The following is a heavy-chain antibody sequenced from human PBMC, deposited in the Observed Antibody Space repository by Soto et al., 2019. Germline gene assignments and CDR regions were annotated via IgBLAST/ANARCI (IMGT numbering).Heavy chain of an antibody. Sequence: EVPLVESGGGLVKPGGSLRVSFAASGFTFSSYSMNWVRQAPGKGLEWVSSISGSSRYIYYADAVKGRFTISRDNAKNSLYLKMNSQRVETTAVSYCAPVTGSGWDWGQGTLVTVCS. CDR2: ISGSSRYI. CDR3: APVTGSGWD. CDR1: GFTFSSYS. D-gene: IGHD6-19*01. V-gene: IGHV3-21*01. J-gene: IGHJ4*02.